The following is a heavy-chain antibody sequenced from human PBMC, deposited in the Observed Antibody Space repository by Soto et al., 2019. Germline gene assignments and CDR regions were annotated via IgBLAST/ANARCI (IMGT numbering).Heavy chain of an antibody. CDR1: GGSISSGGYY. J-gene: IGHJ4*02. CDR3: ASSRRGNYSDSSAPFDY. D-gene: IGHD3-22*01. Sequence: SETLSLTCTVSGGSISSGGYYWSWIRQPPGKGLEWIGYIYYTGSTYYNPSLKSRVSVSVDTSKNQFSLKLSSVTAADTAVYYCASSRRGNYSDSSAPFDYWGQGTLVTVSS. CDR2: IYYTGST. V-gene: IGHV4-30-4*08.